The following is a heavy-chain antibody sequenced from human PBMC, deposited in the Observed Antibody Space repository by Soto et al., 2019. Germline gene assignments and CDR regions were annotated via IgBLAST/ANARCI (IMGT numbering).Heavy chain of an antibody. CDR2: ICPGDSDT. V-gene: IGHV5-51*01. D-gene: IGHD3-9*01. Sequence: GDSLKISCKGSGYSFTSYWIGWVRQMPGKGLEWMGIICPGDSDTRYSPSFQGQVTISADKSISTAYLQWSSLKASDTAMYYCAGTYYDILTGWFGMDVWGQGTTVTVSS. CDR3: AGTYYDILTGWFGMDV. CDR1: GYSFTSYW. J-gene: IGHJ6*02.